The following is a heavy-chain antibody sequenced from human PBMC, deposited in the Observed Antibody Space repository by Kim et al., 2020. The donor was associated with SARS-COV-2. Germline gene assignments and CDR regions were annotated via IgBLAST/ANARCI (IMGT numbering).Heavy chain of an antibody. CDR1: GFTFSNAW. J-gene: IGHJ3*02. D-gene: IGHD5-18*01. CDR2: IKSKTDGGTT. CDR3: TTGGYSYGDAFDI. Sequence: GGSLRLSCAASGFTFSNAWMSWVRQAPGKGLEWVGRIKSKTDGGTTDYAAPVKGRFTISRDDSKNTLYLQMNSLKTEDTAVYYCTTGGYSYGDAFDIWGQGTMVTVSS. V-gene: IGHV3-15*01.